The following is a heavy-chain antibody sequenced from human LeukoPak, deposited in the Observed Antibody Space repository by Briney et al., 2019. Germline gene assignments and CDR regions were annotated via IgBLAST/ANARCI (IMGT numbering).Heavy chain of an antibody. Sequence: GGSLRLSCAASGFTFSNAWMSWVRQAPGKGLEWVGRIKSKTDGGTTGYAAPVKGRFTISRDDSANTLYLQMNSLRAEDTAVYYCAKDSAQRVWWNNWFDPWGQGTLVSASS. CDR2: IKSKTDGGTT. J-gene: IGHJ5*02. V-gene: IGHV3-15*01. CDR3: AKDSAQRVWWNNWFDP. CDR1: GFTFSNAW. D-gene: IGHD4/OR15-4a*01.